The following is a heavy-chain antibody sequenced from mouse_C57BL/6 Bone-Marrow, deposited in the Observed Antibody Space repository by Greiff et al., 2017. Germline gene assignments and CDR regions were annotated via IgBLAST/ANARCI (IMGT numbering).Heavy chain of an antibody. CDR1: GSSFTSYY. CDR3: ATLYYAMDY. CDR2: IYPGSGNT. Sequence: QVQLQQSGPELVKPGDSVKISCKASGSSFTSYYIHWVKQRPGQGLEWIGWIYPGSGNTKYNEKFKGKATLTADTSSSTAYMQLSSLTSEDSAVYYCATLYYAMDYWGQGTSVTVSS. J-gene: IGHJ4*01. V-gene: IGHV1-66*01.